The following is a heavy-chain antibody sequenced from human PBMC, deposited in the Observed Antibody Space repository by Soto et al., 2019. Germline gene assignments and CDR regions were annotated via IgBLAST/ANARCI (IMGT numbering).Heavy chain of an antibody. CDR1: GDSISISSHY. D-gene: IGHD3-3*01. CDR3: ARMKIVGVLTYHMDA. Sequence: QLQLQESGPGLVKPSETLSLTCTVSGDSISISSHYWGWIRQPPGKGPEWITNIYYSGSTYYNPSLKSRVTISLDTAKNQVSLKLGSVTAADTAVYYCARMKIVGVLTYHMDAWGQGTTVTVSS. V-gene: IGHV4-39*01. CDR2: IYYSGST. J-gene: IGHJ6*03.